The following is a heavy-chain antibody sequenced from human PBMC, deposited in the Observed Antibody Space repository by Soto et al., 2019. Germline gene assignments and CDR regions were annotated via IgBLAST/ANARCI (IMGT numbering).Heavy chain of an antibody. CDR1: GGSISSSSYY. Sequence: PSETLSLTCTVSGGSISSSSYYWGWIRQPPGKGLEWIGSIYYSGSTYYNPSLKSRVTISVDTSKNQFSLKLSSVTAADTAVYYCARLYGYCTNGVCYRQNWFDPWGQGTLVTVSS. D-gene: IGHD2-8*01. J-gene: IGHJ5*02. CDR3: ARLYGYCTNGVCYRQNWFDP. V-gene: IGHV4-39*01. CDR2: IYYSGST.